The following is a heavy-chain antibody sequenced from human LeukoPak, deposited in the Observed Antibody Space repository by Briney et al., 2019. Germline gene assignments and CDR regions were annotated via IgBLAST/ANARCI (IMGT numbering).Heavy chain of an antibody. J-gene: IGHJ4*02. Sequence: SGPTPVNPTQALALTCTFSGLSLSTTGVGVGWIRQSPGKALEWLALIYWDDDKRYSPSLKNRLTITKDASKNLVVLTMTNVDPVDTATYYCAHRRGGYNWNHGDFDYWGQGTLVTVSS. CDR1: GLSLSTTGVG. V-gene: IGHV2-5*02. D-gene: IGHD1-14*01. CDR2: IYWDDDK. CDR3: AHRRGGYNWNHGDFDY.